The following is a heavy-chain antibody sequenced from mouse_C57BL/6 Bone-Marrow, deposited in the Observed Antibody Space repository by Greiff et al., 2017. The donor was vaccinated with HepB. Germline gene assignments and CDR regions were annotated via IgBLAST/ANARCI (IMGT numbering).Heavy chain of an antibody. J-gene: IGHJ4*01. CDR3: ARLWLLPYYYAMDY. Sequence: EVQLQQSGPELVKPGASVKIPCKASGYTFTDYNMDWVKQSHGKSLEWIGDINPNNGGTIYNQKFKGKATLTVDKSSSTAYMELRSLTSEDTAVYYCARLWLLPYYYAMDYWGQGTSVTVSS. V-gene: IGHV1-18*01. CDR1: GYTFTDYN. CDR2: INPNNGGT. D-gene: IGHD2-3*01.